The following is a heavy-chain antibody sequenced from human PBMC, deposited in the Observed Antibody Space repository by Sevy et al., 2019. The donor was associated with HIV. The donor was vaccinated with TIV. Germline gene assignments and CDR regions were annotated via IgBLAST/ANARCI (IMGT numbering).Heavy chain of an antibody. V-gene: IGHV1-2*02. J-gene: IGHJ5*02. CDR3: ALGTIFEPNYFDP. D-gene: IGHD3-3*01. CDR2: INPNSGAT. Sequence: ASVKVSCRASGNTFTAYYVHWVRQAPGQGLEWMGWINPNSGATKYAQTFQGRVTMTRDTSFSAGYMDLSRLTSADTAVYYCALGTIFEPNYFDPWGQGTLVTVSS. CDR1: GNTFTAYY.